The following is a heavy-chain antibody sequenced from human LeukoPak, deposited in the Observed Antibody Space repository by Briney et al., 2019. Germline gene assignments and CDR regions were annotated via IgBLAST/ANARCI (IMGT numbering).Heavy chain of an antibody. CDR2: IYHSGST. V-gene: IGHV4-4*02. Sequence: SETLSLTCAVSGGSISSSNWWSWVRQPPGQGLEWIGEIYHSGSTNYNPSLKSRVTISVDKSKNQFSLKLSSVTAADTAVYYCARTTMVRGTYYTDVWGKGTTVTISS. J-gene: IGHJ6*03. CDR3: ARTTMVRGTYYTDV. D-gene: IGHD3-10*01. CDR1: GGSISSSNW.